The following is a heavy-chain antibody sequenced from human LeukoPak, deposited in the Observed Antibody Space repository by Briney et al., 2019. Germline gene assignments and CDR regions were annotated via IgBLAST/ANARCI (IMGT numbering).Heavy chain of an antibody. V-gene: IGHV4-59*01. CDR2: IYYSGST. J-gene: IGHJ5*02. CDR3: AREGPIAVAGYWFDP. D-gene: IGHD6-19*01. CDR1: GGSISSYY. Sequence: PSETLSLTCTVSGGSISSYYWSWIRQPPGKGLEWIGYIYYSGSTNYNPSLKSRVTISVDTSKNQFSLKLSSVTAADTAVCYCAREGPIAVAGYWFDPWGQGTLVTVSS.